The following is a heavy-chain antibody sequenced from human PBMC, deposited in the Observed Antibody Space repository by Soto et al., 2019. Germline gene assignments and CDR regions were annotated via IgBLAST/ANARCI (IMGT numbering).Heavy chain of an antibody. V-gene: IGHV3-48*01. CDR1: GFTFSSYS. CDR3: ARDLGGAIDY. J-gene: IGHJ4*02. CDR2: ISSSSSTI. Sequence: GGSLRLSCAASGFTFSSYSMNWVRQAPGKGLEWVSYISSSSSTIYYADNVKGRITISRDNSKNTLYLQMNSLRAEDKAVYYCARDLGGAIDYWGQGTLVTVSS. D-gene: IGHD3-16*01.